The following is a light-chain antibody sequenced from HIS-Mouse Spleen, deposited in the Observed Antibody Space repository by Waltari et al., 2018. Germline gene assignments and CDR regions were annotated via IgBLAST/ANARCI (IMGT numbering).Light chain of an antibody. CDR1: SSNIGSNY. J-gene: IGLJ3*02. Sequence: QSVLTQPPSASGTPGQRVTIACSGSSSNIGSNYVYWYQQLPGTAPKLLSDRNNHDPSGVRDRFTGSKAGTSPSRPISGLRSEDEADYYCAAWDDSLSGPMFGGGTKLTVL. CDR2: RNN. CDR3: AAWDDSLSGPM. V-gene: IGLV1-47*01.